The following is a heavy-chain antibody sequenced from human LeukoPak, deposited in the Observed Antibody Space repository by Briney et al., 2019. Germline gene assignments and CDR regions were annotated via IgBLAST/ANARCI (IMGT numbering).Heavy chain of an antibody. CDR2: IFPSGGEI. Sequence: GGSLRLSCAASGFTFSTFAMIWVRQPPGKGLEWVSSIFPSGGEIHYADSVRGRFTISRDNSKSTLSLQMNSLRADDTAVYYCAKDRDDYVWGSYLGAFDVWGQGTMVTVSS. CDR3: AKDRDDYVWGSYLGAFDV. J-gene: IGHJ3*01. CDR1: GFTFSTFA. V-gene: IGHV3-23*01. D-gene: IGHD3-16*01.